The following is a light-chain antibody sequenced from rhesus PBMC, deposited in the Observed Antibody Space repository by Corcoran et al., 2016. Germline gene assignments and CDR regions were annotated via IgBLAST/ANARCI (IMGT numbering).Light chain of an antibody. CDR1: QGISSL. V-gene: IGKV1-19*01. CDR2: AAS. J-gene: IGKJ1*01. Sequence: DIQMTQSSSSLAASVGDKVTITCLASQGISSLLAWYQQKPGKAPKPLIYAASRLQSGVPSRFSGSGSGTVYTLTLSSLQPEDLATYYCQQYDNLPWTFGQGTKVEIK. CDR3: QQYDNLPWT.